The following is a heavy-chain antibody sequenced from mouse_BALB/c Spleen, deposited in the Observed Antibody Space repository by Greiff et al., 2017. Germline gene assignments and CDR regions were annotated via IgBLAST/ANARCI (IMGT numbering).Heavy chain of an antibody. CDR1: GYTFTDYA. CDR3: AREEIYYGNSPAMDY. V-gene: IGHV1-67*01. Sequence: QVQLQQSGPELVRPGVSVKISCKGSGYTFTDYAMHWVKQSHAKSLEWIGVISTYYGNTNYNQKFKGKATMTVDKSSSTAYMELARLTSEDSAIYYCAREEIYYGNSPAMDYWGQGTSVTVSS. D-gene: IGHD2-1*01. J-gene: IGHJ4*01. CDR2: ISTYYGNT.